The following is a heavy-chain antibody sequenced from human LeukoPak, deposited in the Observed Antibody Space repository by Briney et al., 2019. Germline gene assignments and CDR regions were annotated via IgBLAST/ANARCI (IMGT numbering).Heavy chain of an antibody. V-gene: IGHV1-8*02. CDR2: MNPSSGNT. J-gene: IGHJ6*02. CDR3: ARVAYYYDSAGLYLNYFYGMDV. D-gene: IGHD3-22*01. Sequence: GASVKVSCKASGYTFTSYYMHWVRQAPGQGLEWLGWMNPSSGNTGYAQKIQGRVTMTRDTSISTAYMELSSLRSEDTAVYYCARVAYYYDSAGLYLNYFYGMDVWGQGTTVTVSS. CDR1: GYTFTSYY.